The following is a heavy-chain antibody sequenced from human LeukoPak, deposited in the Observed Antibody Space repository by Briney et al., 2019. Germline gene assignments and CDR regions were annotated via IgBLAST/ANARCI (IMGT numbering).Heavy chain of an antibody. Sequence: PGGSLRLSCAASGVTFSSYSIYWVRQGPRQGLGWVSRINSDGSRTRYADSVKGRFTISRDNAKNTLYLQMNSLRAGDTAVYYCARESRGRRMDVWGQGTTVSV. V-gene: IGHV3-74*01. CDR3: ARESRGRRMDV. CDR1: GVTFSSYS. CDR2: INSDGSRT. D-gene: IGHD6-19*01. J-gene: IGHJ6*02.